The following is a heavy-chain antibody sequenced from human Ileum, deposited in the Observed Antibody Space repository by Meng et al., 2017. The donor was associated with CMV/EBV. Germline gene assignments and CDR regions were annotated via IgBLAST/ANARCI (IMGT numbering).Heavy chain of an antibody. CDR1: FPRLG. D-gene: IGHD2-2*01. J-gene: IGHJ5*02. CDR2: ITTYNGNT. CDR3: ARGSCSTPICPQGNWFDP. Sequence: FPRLGITWVRQAPGQGLEWMGCITTYNGNTKVLQNLQGRITLTADTSTRTAYMELRNLRSDDTAVYYCARGSCSTPICPQGNWFDPWGQGTLVTVSS. V-gene: IGHV1-18*01.